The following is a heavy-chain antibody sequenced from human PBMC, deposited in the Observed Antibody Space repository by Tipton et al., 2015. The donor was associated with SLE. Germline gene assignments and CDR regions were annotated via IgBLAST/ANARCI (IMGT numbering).Heavy chain of an antibody. V-gene: IGHV4-30-4*01. CDR3: ARVENPLYSSSWYKGYFDL. CDR2: IYYSGST. D-gene: IGHD6-13*01. Sequence: TLSLTCTVSGGSISSGDYYWSWIRQPPGKGLEWIGYIYYSGSTYYNPSLKSRVTISVDTSKNQFSLKLSSVTAADTAVYYCARVENPLYSSSWYKGYFDLWGRGTLVTVSS. J-gene: IGHJ2*01. CDR1: GGSISSGDYY.